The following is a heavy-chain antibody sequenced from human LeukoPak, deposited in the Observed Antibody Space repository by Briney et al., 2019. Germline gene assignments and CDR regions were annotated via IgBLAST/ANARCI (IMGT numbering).Heavy chain of an antibody. CDR2: IIPIFGTA. V-gene: IGHV1-69*13. CDR3: ARDLDLGGDIVTPFDY. CDR1: GYTFTNYY. Sequence: SVKVSCKASGYTFTNYYMHWVRQAPGQGLEWMGGIIPIFGTANYAQKFQGRVTITADESTSTAYLELSSLRSEDTAMYFCARDLDLGGDIVTPFDYWGQGTLVTVSS. D-gene: IGHD3-16*02. J-gene: IGHJ4*02.